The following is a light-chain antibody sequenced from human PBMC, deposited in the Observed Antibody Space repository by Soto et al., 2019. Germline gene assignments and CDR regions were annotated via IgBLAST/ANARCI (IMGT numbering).Light chain of an antibody. Sequence: QSVLTQPPSVSGAPGQRVTISCTGSSSNIGAGYDVHWYQQLPGTAPKLLIYGNNNRPSGVPDRFSGSKSGTSASLAITGLQAEDEADYYCQSYDSSLNVFGTGTKLTV. V-gene: IGLV1-40*01. CDR3: QSYDSSLNV. CDR1: SSNIGAGYD. J-gene: IGLJ1*01. CDR2: GNN.